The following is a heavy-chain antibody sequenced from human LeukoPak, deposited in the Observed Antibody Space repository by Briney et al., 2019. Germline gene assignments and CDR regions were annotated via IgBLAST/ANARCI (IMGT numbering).Heavy chain of an antibody. V-gene: IGHV3-48*03. CDR2: ISSSGSTI. D-gene: IGHD2-21*02. CDR3: ARENAVVVVTAADAFDI. Sequence: GGSLRLSCAASGFTFSSYEMNWVRQAPGKGLEWVSYISSSGSTIYYADSVKGRFTISRDNAKNSLYLQMNSLRAEDTAVYYCARENAVVVVTAADAFDISGQGTMVTVSS. CDR1: GFTFSSYE. J-gene: IGHJ3*02.